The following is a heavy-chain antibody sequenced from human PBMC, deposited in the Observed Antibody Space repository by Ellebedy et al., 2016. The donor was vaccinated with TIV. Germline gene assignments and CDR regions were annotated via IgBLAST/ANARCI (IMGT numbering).Heavy chain of an antibody. D-gene: IGHD3-10*01. CDR3: ATDEGIY. CDR2: FIPIVGIP. Sequence: AASVKVSCKASGGTFVNFAFSWVRQAPGQGLEWMGSFIPIVGIPNYAQKFQDRVSITADESTTTAYMELSSLRVEDTAVYYCATDEGIYWGQGTLVTVSS. CDR1: GGTFVNFA. V-gene: IGHV1-69*04. J-gene: IGHJ4*02.